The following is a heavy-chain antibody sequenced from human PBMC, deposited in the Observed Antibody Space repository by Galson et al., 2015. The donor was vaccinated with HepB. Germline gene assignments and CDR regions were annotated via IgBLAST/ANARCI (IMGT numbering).Heavy chain of an antibody. D-gene: IGHD3-3*01. CDR2: MNTNTGKP. CDR1: GYTFTDYV. CDR3: ARPPLRFLDWLPYYDYYYMDV. J-gene: IGHJ6*03. V-gene: IGHV7-4-1*02. Sequence: SVKVSCKASGYTFTDYVVNWVRQAPGQGLEWMGWMNTNTGKPTYAPGFAGRFVFPLDTSVATAYLQISSLETDDTAVYYCARPPLRFLDWLPYYDYYYMDVWGEGTTVTVSS.